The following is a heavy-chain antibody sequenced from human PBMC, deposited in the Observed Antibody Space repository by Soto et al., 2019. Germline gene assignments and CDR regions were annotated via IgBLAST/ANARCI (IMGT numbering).Heavy chain of an antibody. V-gene: IGHV3-23*01. CDR1: GFTFLSYA. CDR3: AKNAAFDI. J-gene: IGHJ3*02. Sequence: TGVSLNHSCSASGFTFLSYAMSWVRQAPGKGLEWVSAISGSGGSTYYADSVKGRFTISRDNSKNTLYLQMNSLRAEDTAVYYCAKNAAFDIWGQGTMVTVSS. CDR2: ISGSGGST.